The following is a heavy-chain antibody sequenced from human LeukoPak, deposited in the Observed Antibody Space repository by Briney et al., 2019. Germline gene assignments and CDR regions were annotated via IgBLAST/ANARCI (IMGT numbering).Heavy chain of an antibody. J-gene: IGHJ4*02. D-gene: IGHD6-19*01. Sequence: GGSLRLSCAASGFTFSSYGVSWVRQAPGKGLEWVANIKQDGSEKYYVDSVKGRFTISRDNAKNSLYLQMNSLRAEDTAVYYCAREYSSGWYDYWGQGTLVTVSS. CDR3: AREYSSGWYDY. V-gene: IGHV3-7*01. CDR2: IKQDGSEK. CDR1: GFTFSSYG.